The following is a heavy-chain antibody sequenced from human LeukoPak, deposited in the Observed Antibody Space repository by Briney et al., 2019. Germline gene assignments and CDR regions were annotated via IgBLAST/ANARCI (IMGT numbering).Heavy chain of an antibody. CDR1: GGSFSGYY. CDR2: INHSGST. CDR3: ARVTYQYVMDV. V-gene: IGHV4-34*01. J-gene: IGHJ6*02. Sequence: SETLSLTCAVYGGSFSGYYWSWIRQPPGKGLEWIGEINHSGSTNYNPSLKSRVTISVDTSKNQFSLKLSSVTAADTAVYYCARVTYQYVMDVWGQGTTVTVSS. D-gene: IGHD2-2*01.